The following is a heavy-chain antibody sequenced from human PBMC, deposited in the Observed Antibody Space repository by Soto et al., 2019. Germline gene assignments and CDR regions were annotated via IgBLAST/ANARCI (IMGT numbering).Heavy chain of an antibody. CDR1: GFTFTSSA. V-gene: IGHV1-58*02. CDR2: IVVGSGNT. Sequence: SVKVSCKASGFTFTSSAMQWVRQARGQRLEWIGWIVVGSGNTNYAQKFQERVTITRDMSTSTAYMELSSLRSEDTAVYYCGADRLGWNGRFDYWGQGTLVTVSS. CDR3: GADRLGWNGRFDY. D-gene: IGHD1-1*01. J-gene: IGHJ4*02.